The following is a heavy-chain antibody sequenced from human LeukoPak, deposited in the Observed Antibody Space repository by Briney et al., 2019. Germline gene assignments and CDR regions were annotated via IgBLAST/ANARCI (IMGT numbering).Heavy chain of an antibody. J-gene: IGHJ4*02. CDR2: INHSGST. CDR3: ALGAVAGRGNY. V-gene: IGHV4-34*01. Sequence: PSETLSLTCAVYGGSFSGYYWSWIRQPPGKGLEWIGEINHSGSTNYNLSLKSRVTISVDTSKNQFSLKLSSVTAADTAVYYCALGAVAGRGNYWGQGTLVTVSS. CDR1: GGSFSGYY. D-gene: IGHD6-19*01.